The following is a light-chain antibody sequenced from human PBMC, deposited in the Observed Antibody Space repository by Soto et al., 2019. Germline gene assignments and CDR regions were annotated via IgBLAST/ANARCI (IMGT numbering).Light chain of an antibody. Sequence: QSVLTQPPSVSGAPGQRVTISCTGSSSNIGAGYYVHWYQQLPGTAPKLLIYGNSNRPSGVPDRFSGSKSGTSASLAITGRQDADEADYYCQSYDSSLSGYVFGTGTKLTVL. CDR2: GNS. CDR1: SSNIGAGYY. J-gene: IGLJ1*01. V-gene: IGLV1-40*01. CDR3: QSYDSSLSGYV.